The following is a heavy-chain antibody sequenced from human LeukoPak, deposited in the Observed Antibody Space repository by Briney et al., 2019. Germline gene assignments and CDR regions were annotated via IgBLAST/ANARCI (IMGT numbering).Heavy chain of an antibody. J-gene: IGHJ4*02. CDR3: ARVDPYSSSSWDY. CDR1: GYTFTSYD. CDR2: MNPNSGNT. Sequence: ASVKVSCKASGYTFTSYDINWVRQATGKGLEWMGWMNPNSGNTGYAQKFQGRVTMTRNTSISTAYMELSSLRSEDTAVYYCARVDPYSSSSWDYWGQGTLVTVSS. D-gene: IGHD6-6*01. V-gene: IGHV1-8*01.